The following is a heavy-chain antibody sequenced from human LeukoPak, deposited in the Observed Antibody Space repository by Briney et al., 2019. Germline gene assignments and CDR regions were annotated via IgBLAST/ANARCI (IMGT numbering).Heavy chain of an antibody. V-gene: IGHV6-1*01. CDR1: GYSVSRNSAA. J-gene: IGHJ4*02. D-gene: IGHD5-18*01. CDR2: TYYRSKWYN. Sequence: SQTLSLTCAICGYSVSRNSAALNWIRQSPSRGLEWLGRTYYRSKWYNDYAVSVKSRITINPDTSKNHFSLQLNSVTPEDTAVYYCAGLSYTYVPIWGQGTLVTVSS. CDR3: AGLSYTYVPI.